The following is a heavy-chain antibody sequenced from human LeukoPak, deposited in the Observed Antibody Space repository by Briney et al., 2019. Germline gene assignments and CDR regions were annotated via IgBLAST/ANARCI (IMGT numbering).Heavy chain of an antibody. J-gene: IGHJ5*02. CDR2: ISSSDTYI. Sequence: GGSLRLSCAASGFTFSSYSMNWVRQAPGKGLEWVSSISSSDTYIYHADSVKGRFTISRDNAKNSLYLQMNSLRVEDTAVYYCARDFTYYYDSSGGTWGQGTLVTVSS. CDR1: GFTFSSYS. D-gene: IGHD3-22*01. CDR3: ARDFTYYYDSSGGT. V-gene: IGHV3-21*01.